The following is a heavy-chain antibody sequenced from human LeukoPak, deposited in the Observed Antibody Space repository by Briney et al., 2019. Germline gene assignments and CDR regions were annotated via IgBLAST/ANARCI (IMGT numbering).Heavy chain of an antibody. J-gene: IGHJ6*02. D-gene: IGHD3-16*01. CDR2: IYYSGST. CDR1: GGSISSYY. CDR3: ARDPARGLYYYGMDV. Sequence: KPSETLSLTCTVSGGSISSYYWSWIRQPPGKGLEWIGYIYYSGSTNYNPSLKSRVTISVDTSKNQFSLKLSPVTAADTAVYYCARDPARGLYYYGMDVWGQGTTVTVSS. V-gene: IGHV4-59*01.